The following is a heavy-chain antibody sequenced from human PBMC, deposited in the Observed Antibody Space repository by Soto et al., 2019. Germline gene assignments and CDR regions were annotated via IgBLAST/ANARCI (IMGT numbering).Heavy chain of an antibody. Sequence: QVQLQQWGAGLLKPSETLSLTCAVYGGSFSGYYWSWIRQPPGKGLEWIGEINHSGSTNYDPSLKSRVTISADTSKNQFSLKLSSVTAADTAVYYCARERVGYSRLNHAFDIWGQGTMVTVSS. CDR3: ARERVGYSRLNHAFDI. J-gene: IGHJ3*02. D-gene: IGHD6-13*01. CDR1: GGSFSGYY. V-gene: IGHV4-34*01. CDR2: INHSGST.